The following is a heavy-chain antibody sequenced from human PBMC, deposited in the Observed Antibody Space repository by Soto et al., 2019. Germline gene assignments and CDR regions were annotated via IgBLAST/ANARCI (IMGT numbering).Heavy chain of an antibody. D-gene: IGHD3-22*01. J-gene: IGHJ4*02. Sequence: EVQLLESGGGLVQPGGSLRLSCAASGFTFSSYAMSWVRQAPGKGLEWVSAISGSGGSTYYADSVKGRFTISRDNSKNTLYLQMNSLRAEDTAVYYCAKSYYYDSSGYYLLWNWGQGTLVTVSS. V-gene: IGHV3-23*01. CDR2: ISGSGGST. CDR1: GFTFSSYA. CDR3: AKSYYYDSSGYYLLWN.